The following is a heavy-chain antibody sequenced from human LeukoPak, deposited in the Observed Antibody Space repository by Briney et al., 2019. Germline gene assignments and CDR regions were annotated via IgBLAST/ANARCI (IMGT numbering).Heavy chain of an antibody. CDR1: GFTFSSYA. CDR2: ISYDGSDK. D-gene: IGHD6-19*01. V-gene: IGHV3-30*04. Sequence: PGRSLRLSCAASGFTFSSYAMQWVRQAPGKGLEWVAVISYDGSDKNYADSVKGRFTISRDNSMDTLYLQMNSLRAEDTAVYYCARAVYRSGAYYFDYWGQGILVTVSS. J-gene: IGHJ4*02. CDR3: ARAVYRSGAYYFDY.